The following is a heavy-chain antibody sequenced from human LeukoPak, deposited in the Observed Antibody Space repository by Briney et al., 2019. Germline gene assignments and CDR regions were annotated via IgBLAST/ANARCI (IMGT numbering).Heavy chain of an antibody. Sequence: ASVKVSCKASGYTLTELSMHWVRQAPGKGLEWMGGFDPEDGEAIYAQKFQGRVTMTEDTSTDTAYMELSSLRSEDTAVYYCATVTSRSYFSVFFDYWGQGTLVTVSS. CDR2: FDPEDGEA. V-gene: IGHV1-24*01. J-gene: IGHJ4*02. D-gene: IGHD3-10*01. CDR1: GYTLTELS. CDR3: ATVTSRSYFSVFFDY.